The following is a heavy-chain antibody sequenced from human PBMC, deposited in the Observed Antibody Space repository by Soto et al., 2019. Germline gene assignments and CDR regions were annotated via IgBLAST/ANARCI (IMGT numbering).Heavy chain of an antibody. CDR1: GYTFTSYA. V-gene: IGHV1-3*01. J-gene: IGHJ5*02. CDR3: ARAPYDFWSGFPNWFDP. D-gene: IGHD3-3*01. CDR2: INPDNGNT. Sequence: GASVKVSCKASGYTFTSYAIHWVRQAPGQNFKWLGWINPDNGNTKYSQSFQGRVAITRDTSARTAYMEVTSLTTEDTSVYYCARAPYDFWSGFPNWFDPWGQGTPVTVSS.